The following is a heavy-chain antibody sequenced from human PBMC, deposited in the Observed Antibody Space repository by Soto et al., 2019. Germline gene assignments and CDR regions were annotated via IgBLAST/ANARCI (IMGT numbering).Heavy chain of an antibody. Sequence: QVQLVQSGAEAKKPGSSVKVSCKASGGTFSSYAISWVRQAPGQGLEWMGGIIPIFGTANYAQKFQGRVTITADESTSTAYMEMSSLRSEDTAVYYCARDQRITIFGVVRNWFDPWGQGTLVTVSS. J-gene: IGHJ5*02. D-gene: IGHD3-3*01. CDR3: ARDQRITIFGVVRNWFDP. V-gene: IGHV1-69*01. CDR2: IIPIFGTA. CDR1: GGTFSSYA.